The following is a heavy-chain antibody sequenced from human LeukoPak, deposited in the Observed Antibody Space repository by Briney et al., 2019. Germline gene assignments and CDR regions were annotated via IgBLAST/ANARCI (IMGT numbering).Heavy chain of an antibody. V-gene: IGHV4-61*09. CDR1: GGSISSSSYY. Sequence: SETLSLTCTVSGGSISSSSYYWNWIRQPAGKGLEWIGHIYTSGNTDYSPSLKSRVTISVDTSKNQFSLKLTSVTAADTAVYYCARRGDVWGKGTTVTVS. J-gene: IGHJ6*03. CDR2: IYTSGNT. CDR3: ARRGDV.